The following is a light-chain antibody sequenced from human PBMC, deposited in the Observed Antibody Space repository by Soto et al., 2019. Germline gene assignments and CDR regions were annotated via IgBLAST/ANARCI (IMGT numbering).Light chain of an antibody. CDR1: QGLVNW. Sequence: DIPVTQSPSSVSASVGDRVTITCRASQGLVNWLAWYQPKPGKAPKLLIYAASSFQSGVPSRFSGSGSGTDFTLTISSLQPEDFATYYCQQTSSFPLTFGGGTKVEIK. V-gene: IGKV1-12*01. CDR2: AAS. J-gene: IGKJ4*01. CDR3: QQTSSFPLT.